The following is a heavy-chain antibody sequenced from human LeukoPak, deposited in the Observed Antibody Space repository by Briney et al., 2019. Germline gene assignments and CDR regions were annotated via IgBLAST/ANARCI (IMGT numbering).Heavy chain of an antibody. D-gene: IGHD3-10*01. J-gene: IGHJ6*02. Sequence: SETLSLTCAVYGGSFSGYYWSWIRQPPGKGLEWIGEINHSGSTNYNPSLKSRVTISVDTSKNQFSLKLSSVTAADTAVYYCAMVPYYYYGMDVWGQGTTVTVSS. V-gene: IGHV4-34*01. CDR1: GGSFSGYY. CDR3: AMVPYYYYGMDV. CDR2: INHSGST.